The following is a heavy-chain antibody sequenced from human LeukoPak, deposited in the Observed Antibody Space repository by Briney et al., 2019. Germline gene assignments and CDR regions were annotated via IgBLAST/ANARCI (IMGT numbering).Heavy chain of an antibody. Sequence: GESLKISCEGSGYDFTSYWVGWVRQMPGKGLEWMGIIYPGDSDTRYSPSFQGQVTISADKSISTAYLQWSSLKASDTAMYYCARHWRYCSSDRCYPDYWGQGTLVTVSS. V-gene: IGHV5-51*01. CDR1: GYDFTSYW. J-gene: IGHJ4*02. D-gene: IGHD2-15*01. CDR3: ARHWRYCSSDRCYPDY. CDR2: IYPGDSDT.